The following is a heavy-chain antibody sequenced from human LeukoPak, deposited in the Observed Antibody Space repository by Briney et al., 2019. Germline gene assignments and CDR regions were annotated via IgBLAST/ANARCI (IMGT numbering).Heavy chain of an antibody. D-gene: IGHD3-22*01. J-gene: IGHJ4*02. V-gene: IGHV4-59*08. Sequence: GSLRLSCAASGFTFENYGMTWVRQAPGKGLEWIGYIYYSGSTNYNPSLKSRVTISVDTSKNQFSLKLSSVTAADTAVYYCARGGYYNKRIDYWGQGTLVTVSS. CDR2: IYYSGST. CDR3: ARGGYYNKRIDY. CDR1: GFTFENYG.